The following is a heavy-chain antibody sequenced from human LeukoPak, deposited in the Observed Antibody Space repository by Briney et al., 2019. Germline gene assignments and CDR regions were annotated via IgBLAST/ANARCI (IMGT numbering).Heavy chain of an antibody. D-gene: IGHD6-13*01. CDR2: IYPDDSNT. CDR1: GSNFPIYW. V-gene: IGHV5-51*01. Sequence: GASLQISCQGSGSNFPIYWIGWVRPLRGQGLEWMGIIYPDDSNTIYGPSFQGQVTISADKSINTAYLEWSSLKVSDTAIYYCARQGAAGKYYYYYMDVWGKGTTVTVSS. CDR3: ARQGAAGKYYYYYMDV. J-gene: IGHJ6*03.